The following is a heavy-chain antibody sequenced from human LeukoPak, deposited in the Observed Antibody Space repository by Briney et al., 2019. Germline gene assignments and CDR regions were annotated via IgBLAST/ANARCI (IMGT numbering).Heavy chain of an antibody. V-gene: IGHV5-51*01. CDR1: GYSFTTYW. Sequence: GESLKISCKGSGYSFTTYWIAWVRQMPGKGLEWLGIINPGDSDTRYSPSFQGQVTISADKSISTANLQWSSLKASDTAMYYCARRIGSGWYDYWGQGTLVTVSS. CDR2: INPGDSDT. CDR3: ARRIGSGWYDY. J-gene: IGHJ4*02. D-gene: IGHD6-19*01.